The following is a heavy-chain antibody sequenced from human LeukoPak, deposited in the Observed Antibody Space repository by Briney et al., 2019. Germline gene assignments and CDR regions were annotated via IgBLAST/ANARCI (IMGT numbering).Heavy chain of an antibody. CDR1: RFTFSSYA. Sequence: GGSLRLSCAASRFTFSSYAMSWVRQAPGKGLEWVSAISGSGGSTYYADSVKGRFTISRDNSKNTLYLQMNSLRAEDTAVYYCAKGPSRRGELLGFWGQGTLVTVSS. V-gene: IGHV3-23*01. CDR3: AKGPSRRGELLGF. D-gene: IGHD1-26*01. CDR2: ISGSGGST. J-gene: IGHJ4*02.